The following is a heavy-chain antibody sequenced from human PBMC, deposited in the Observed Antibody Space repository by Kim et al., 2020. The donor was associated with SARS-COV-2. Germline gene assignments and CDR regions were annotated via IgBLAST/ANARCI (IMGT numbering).Heavy chain of an antibody. V-gene: IGHV3-23*01. J-gene: IGHJ6*02. CDR3: AKDQGSVGPHYGMDV. D-gene: IGHD3-10*01. Sequence: DSVKGRFTISRDNSKNTLYLQMNSLRAEDTAVYYCAKDQGSVGPHYGMDVWGQGTTVTVSS.